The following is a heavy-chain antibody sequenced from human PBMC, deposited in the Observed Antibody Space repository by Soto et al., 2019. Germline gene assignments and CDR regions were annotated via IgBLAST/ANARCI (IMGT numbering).Heavy chain of an antibody. V-gene: IGHV3-30-3*01. CDR1: GFTFSSYA. J-gene: IGHJ4*02. Sequence: GGSLRLSCAASGFTFSSYAMHWVRQAPGKGLEWVAVISYDGSNKYYADSVKGRFTISRDNSKNTLYLQMNSLRAEDTAVYYCAREIGALDYWGQGTLVTVSS. CDR2: ISYDGSNK. CDR3: AREIGALDY. D-gene: IGHD3-10*01.